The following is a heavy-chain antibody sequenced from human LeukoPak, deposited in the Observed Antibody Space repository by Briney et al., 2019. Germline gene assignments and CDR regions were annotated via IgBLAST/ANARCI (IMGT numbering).Heavy chain of an antibody. D-gene: IGHD4-11*01. J-gene: IGHJ4*02. Sequence: AGGSLRLSCAASGFTFSSYAMSWVRQAPGKGLEWVSAISGSGGSTYYADSVKGRFTISRDNSKSTLYLQMNSLRAEDTAVYYCAKSWTPYSNYVVYFDYWGQGTLVTVSS. V-gene: IGHV3-23*01. CDR1: GFTFSSYA. CDR2: ISGSGGST. CDR3: AKSWTPYSNYVVYFDY.